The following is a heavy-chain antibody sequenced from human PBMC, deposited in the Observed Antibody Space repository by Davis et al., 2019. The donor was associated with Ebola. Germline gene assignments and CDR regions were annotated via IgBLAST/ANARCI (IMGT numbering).Heavy chain of an antibody. CDR1: GFTFSSYW. V-gene: IGHV3-7*01. J-gene: IGHJ6*02. CDR3: ARSPPLVYALEHYYYYYGMDV. D-gene: IGHD2-8*01. CDR2: IKQDGSEK. Sequence: PGGSLRLSCAASGFTFSSYWMSWVRQAPGKGLEWVANIKQDGSEKYYVDSVKGRFTISRDNAKNSLYLQMNSLRAEDTAVYYCARSPPLVYALEHYYYYYGMDVWGQGTTVTVSS.